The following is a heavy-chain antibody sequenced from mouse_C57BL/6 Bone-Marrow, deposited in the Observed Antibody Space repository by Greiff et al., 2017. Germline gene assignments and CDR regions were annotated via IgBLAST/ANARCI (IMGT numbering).Heavy chain of an antibody. J-gene: IGHJ3*01. CDR2: INPSTGGT. V-gene: IGHV1-42*01. Sequence: VQLQQSGPELVKPGASVKISCKASGYSFTGYYMNWVKQSPEKSLEWIGEINPSTGGTTYNQKFKAKATLTVDKSSSTAYMQLKSLTSEDSAVYYWAAYDSFAYWGQGTLVTVSA. D-gene: IGHD2-4*01. CDR1: GYSFTGYY. CDR3: AAYDSFAY.